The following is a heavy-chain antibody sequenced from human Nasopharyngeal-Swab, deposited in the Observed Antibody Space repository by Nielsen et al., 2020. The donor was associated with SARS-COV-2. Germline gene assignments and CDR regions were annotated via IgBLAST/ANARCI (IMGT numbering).Heavy chain of an antibody. D-gene: IGHD2-2*01. CDR2: IKSKTDGGTT. CDR3: TTEYCSSTSCYDYYYYGMDV. J-gene: IGHJ6*02. V-gene: IGHV3-15*01. CDR1: GFTFSNAW. Sequence: GGSLRLSCAASGFTFSNAWMSWVRQAPGKGLEWVGRIKSKTDGGTTDYAAPVNGRFTISRDDSKNTLYLQMNSLKTEDTAVYYCTTEYCSSTSCYDYYYYGMDVWGQGTTVTVSS.